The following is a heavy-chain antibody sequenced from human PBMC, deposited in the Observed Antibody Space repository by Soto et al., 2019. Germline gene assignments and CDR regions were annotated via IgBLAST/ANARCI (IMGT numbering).Heavy chain of an antibody. J-gene: IGHJ6*02. CDR1: GYTFTSYG. Sequence: QVQLVQSGAEVKKPGASVKVSCKASGYTFTSYGISWVRQAPGQGLEWMGWISAYNGNTNYAQKLQGRVTMTTDTSTSTAYMELRSLRSDDTAVYYCARLEAGSSSSPRSYYYYYGMDVWGQGTTVTVSS. CDR2: ISAYNGNT. V-gene: IGHV1-18*01. CDR3: ARLEAGSSSSPRSYYYYYGMDV. D-gene: IGHD6-6*01.